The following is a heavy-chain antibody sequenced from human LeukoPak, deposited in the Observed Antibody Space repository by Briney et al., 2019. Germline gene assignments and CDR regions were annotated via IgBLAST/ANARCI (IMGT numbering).Heavy chain of an antibody. CDR2: IYYGGST. V-gene: IGHV4-59*08. D-gene: IGHD3-10*01. CDR3: ARSSVSGTYSGGY. Sequence: SETLSLTCTVSGGSISSYYWSWIRQPPGKGLEWIGYIYYGGSTYSSPSLKSRVTISADTSKNEFSLKLTSVTAADTAVYYCARSSVSGTYSGGYWGQGILVTVSS. CDR1: GGSISSYY. J-gene: IGHJ4*02.